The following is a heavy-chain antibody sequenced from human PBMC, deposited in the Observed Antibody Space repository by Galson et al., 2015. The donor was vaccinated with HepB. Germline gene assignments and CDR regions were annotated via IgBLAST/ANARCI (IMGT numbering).Heavy chain of an antibody. CDR1: GFTFSSYW. Sequence: SLRLSCAASGFTFSSYWMSWVRQASGKGLEWVGRIRSKANSYATAYAASVKGRFTISRDDSKNTAYLQMNSLKTEDTAVYYCTTHPDCSGGSCYSSYYYYGMDVWGQGTTVTVSS. J-gene: IGHJ6*02. D-gene: IGHD2-15*01. CDR2: IRSKANSYAT. V-gene: IGHV3-73*01. CDR3: TTHPDCSGGSCYSSYYYYGMDV.